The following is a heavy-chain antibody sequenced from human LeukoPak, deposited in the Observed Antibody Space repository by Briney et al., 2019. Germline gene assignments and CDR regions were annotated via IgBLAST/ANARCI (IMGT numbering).Heavy chain of an antibody. D-gene: IGHD5-24*01. J-gene: IGHJ4*02. CDR3: ARVEMATFDY. CDR2: IYTSGST. CDR1: GGSISSYY. V-gene: IGHV4-4*07. Sequence: SETLSLTCTVSGGSISSYYWSWIRQPAGKGLKWIGRIYTSGSTNYNPSLKSRVTMSVDTAKNQFSLKLSSVTAADTAVYYCARVEMATFDYWGQGTLVTVSS.